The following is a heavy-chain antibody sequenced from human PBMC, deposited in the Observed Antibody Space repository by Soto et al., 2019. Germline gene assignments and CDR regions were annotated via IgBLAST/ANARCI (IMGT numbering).Heavy chain of an antibody. J-gene: IGHJ4*02. V-gene: IGHV1-69*13. CDR1: GGTFSSYA. CDR3: ARTQGDSSGYYRSPFDY. CDR2: IIPIFGTA. Sequence: ASVKVSCKASGGTFSSYAISWVRQAPGQGLEWMGGIIPIFGTANYAQKFQGRVTITADESTSTAYMELSSLRSEDTAVYYCARTQGDSSGYYRSPFDYWGQGTLVTVSS. D-gene: IGHD3-22*01.